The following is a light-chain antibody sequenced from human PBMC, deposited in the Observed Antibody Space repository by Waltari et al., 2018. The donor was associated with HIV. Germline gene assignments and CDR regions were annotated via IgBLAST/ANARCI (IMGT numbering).Light chain of an antibody. CDR3: QQYEKLPLT. J-gene: IGKJ4*01. V-gene: IGKV1-33*01. CDR2: GAS. Sequence: DIQMTQSPSSLSASVGDRVTITCQASQDINKYLNWYQQRLGKAPKLLIYGASNLQTGVPSRFSGAGSGTDFSFNISSLQPEDFATYYCQQYEKLPLTFGEGTRVEIK. CDR1: QDINKY.